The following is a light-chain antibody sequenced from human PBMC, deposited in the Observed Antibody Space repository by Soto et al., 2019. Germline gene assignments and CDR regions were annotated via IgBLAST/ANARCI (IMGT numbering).Light chain of an antibody. J-gene: IGLJ2*01. CDR2: EVS. CDR3: TSYTTSNTHVV. V-gene: IGLV2-14*01. CDR1: NSDIGDYNY. Sequence: QSVLTQPASVSGSTGQSIAISCTGTNSDIGDYNYVSWYQQHPGKAPKLMIYEVSNRPSGVSDRFSGSKSGNTASLTISGLQAEDEADYYCTSYTTSNTHVVFGGGTKLTVL.